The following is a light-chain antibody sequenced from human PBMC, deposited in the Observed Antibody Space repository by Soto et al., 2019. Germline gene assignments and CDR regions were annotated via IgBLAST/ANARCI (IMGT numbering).Light chain of an antibody. J-gene: IGLJ1*01. Sequence: SVLTQPACVSGSPGQSITISCTGTSSDVGGYNSVSWYQHHPGKAPKLMIYNVYNRPSGVFHRFSGSKSGSTASLTISGLQAEDEADYYCSSYTYSSTYLFGTGTKVTVL. CDR1: SSDVGGYNS. CDR2: NVY. CDR3: SSYTYSSTYL. V-gene: IGLV2-14*03.